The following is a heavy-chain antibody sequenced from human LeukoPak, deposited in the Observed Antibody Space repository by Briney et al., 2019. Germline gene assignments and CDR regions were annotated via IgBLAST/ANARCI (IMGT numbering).Heavy chain of an antibody. CDR1: GFSYSNYD. CDR3: ARYCTSTSCFSSLGSLW. D-gene: IGHD2-2*01. CDR2: ITRSGVST. V-gene: IGHV3-23*01. J-gene: IGHJ4*02. Sequence: GGSLRLSCAASGFSYSNYDMSWVRQAPGKGLEWVSSITRSGVSTDYADSVKGRFTISRDNSRNTLYLQMNSLRAEDTAVYYCARYCTSTSCFSSLGSLWWGQGTLVTVSS.